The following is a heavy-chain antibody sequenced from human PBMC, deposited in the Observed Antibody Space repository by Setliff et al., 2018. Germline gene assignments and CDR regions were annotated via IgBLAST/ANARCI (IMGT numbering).Heavy chain of an antibody. Sequence: GGSLRLSCAASGFTFSDYYMTWIRQAPGKGLEWVSYISRGGNTIYYADSVKGRFTISRDNARDSLFLQMNTLRAEDTAVYYCARDKDFWSGYAFDIWGQGTMVT. CDR1: GFTFSDYY. CDR3: ARDKDFWSGYAFDI. CDR2: ISRGGNTI. J-gene: IGHJ3*02. V-gene: IGHV3-11*04. D-gene: IGHD3-3*01.